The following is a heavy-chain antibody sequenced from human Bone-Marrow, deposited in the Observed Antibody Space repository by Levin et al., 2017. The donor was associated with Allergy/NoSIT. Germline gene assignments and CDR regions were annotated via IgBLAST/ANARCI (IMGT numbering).Heavy chain of an antibody. CDR3: AKANLGHCSGSFCDFVDY. D-gene: IGHD2-15*01. CDR2: ISGSDPGT. V-gene: IGHV3-23*01. Sequence: GESLKISCAASGFTFSTYAMSWVRQAPGKGLEWVSAISGSDPGTYYPDSVKGWFTISRDNSKNTLYLQMNSLRAEDTAIYYCAKANLGHCSGSFCDFVDYWGQGVLVNVSS. CDR1: GFTFSTYA. J-gene: IGHJ4*02.